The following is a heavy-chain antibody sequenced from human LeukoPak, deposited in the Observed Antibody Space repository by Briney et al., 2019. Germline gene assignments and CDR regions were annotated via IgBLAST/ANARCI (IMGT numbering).Heavy chain of an antibody. CDR2: MNPKSGNT. J-gene: IGHJ4*02. CDR1: GYTFTNYD. Sequence: ASVKVSCKASGYTFTNYDINWVRQATGQGLEWTGWMNPKSGNTGYAQKFQGRVTITRSTSISTAYMELRSLTSEHTAMYYCARVYGDVDYWGQGTLVTVSS. V-gene: IGHV1-8*03. CDR3: ARVYGDVDY. D-gene: IGHD4-17*01.